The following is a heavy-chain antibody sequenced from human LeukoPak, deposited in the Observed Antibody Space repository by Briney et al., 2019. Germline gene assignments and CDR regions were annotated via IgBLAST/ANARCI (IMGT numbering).Heavy chain of an antibody. Sequence: GGSLRLSCAASGFTFSSYSMNWVRQAPGKGLEWVSSISSSSSYIYYADSVKDRFTISRDNAKNSLYLQMNSLRAEDTAVYYCARNLAAATYYFDYWGQGTLVTVSS. D-gene: IGHD6-13*01. CDR1: GFTFSSYS. CDR2: ISSSSSYI. V-gene: IGHV3-21*01. J-gene: IGHJ4*02. CDR3: ARNLAAATYYFDY.